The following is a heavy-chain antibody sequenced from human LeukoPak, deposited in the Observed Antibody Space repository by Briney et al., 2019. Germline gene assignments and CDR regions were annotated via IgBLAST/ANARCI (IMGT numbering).Heavy chain of an antibody. V-gene: IGHV1-69*13. CDR3: ARGKDFWSGYRLNWFDP. D-gene: IGHD3-3*01. Sequence: SVKVSCKASGGTFSSYAISWMRQAPGQGLEWMGGIIPIFGTANYAQKFQGRVTITADESTSTAYMELSSLRSEDTAVYYCARGKDFWSGYRLNWFDPWGQGTLVTVSS. CDR2: IIPIFGTA. CDR1: GGTFSSYA. J-gene: IGHJ5*02.